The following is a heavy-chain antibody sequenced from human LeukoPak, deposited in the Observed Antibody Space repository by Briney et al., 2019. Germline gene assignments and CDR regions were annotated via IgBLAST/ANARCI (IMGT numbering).Heavy chain of an antibody. CDR3: ARRLDYYDISGYHTLDY. CDR2: FDPEDGET. CDR1: GYTLTELP. Sequence: ASVKVSCKVSGYTLTELPMHWVRQAPGKGLEWMGGFDPEDGETFYAQKFQGRVTMTEDTSTDTAYMELRSLRFDDTAVYYCARRLDYYDISGYHTLDYWGQGTLVTVSS. D-gene: IGHD3-22*01. V-gene: IGHV1-24*01. J-gene: IGHJ4*02.